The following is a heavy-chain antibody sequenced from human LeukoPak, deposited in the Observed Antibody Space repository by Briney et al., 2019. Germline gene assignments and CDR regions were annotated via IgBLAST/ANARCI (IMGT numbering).Heavy chain of an antibody. Sequence: GGSLRLSCAASGFTFSSYAMSWVRQAPGKGLEWVSAISGSGGSTYYADSVKGRFTISRDNSKNTLYLQMNSLRAEDTAVYYCAKDLRSSSWYFSELYYYYGMDVWGQGTTVTVSS. V-gene: IGHV3-23*01. CDR3: AKDLRSSSWYFSELYYYYGMDV. CDR2: ISGSGGST. J-gene: IGHJ6*02. D-gene: IGHD6-13*01. CDR1: GFTFSSYA.